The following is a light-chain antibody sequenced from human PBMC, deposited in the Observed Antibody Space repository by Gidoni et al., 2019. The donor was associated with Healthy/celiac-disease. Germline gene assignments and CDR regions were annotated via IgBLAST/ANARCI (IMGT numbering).Light chain of an antibody. CDR3: QKYNSAGT. Sequence: DIQMTQSPSSLSASVGDRVTISCRASQGISNYLAWYQQKPGNVPKLLIYASSTLQSGAPTRFSSSGSGTDFTLTISSLQPEDVATYYCQKYNSAGTFGQGTKVEIK. J-gene: IGKJ1*01. CDR1: QGISNY. CDR2: ASS. V-gene: IGKV1-27*01.